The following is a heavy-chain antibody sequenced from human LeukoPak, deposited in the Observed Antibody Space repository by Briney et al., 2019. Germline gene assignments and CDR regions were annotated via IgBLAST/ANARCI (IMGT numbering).Heavy chain of an antibody. CDR3: ARDSNSMIVDY. CDR2: IYTSGST. CDR1: GGSISSSSYY. D-gene: IGHD3-22*01. V-gene: IGHV4-61*02. J-gene: IGHJ4*02. Sequence: SETLSLTCTVSGGSISSSSYYWGWIRQPAGKGLEWIGRIYTSGSTNYNPSLKSRVTISVDTSKNQFSLKLSSVTAADTAVYYCARDSNSMIVDYWGQGTLVTVSS.